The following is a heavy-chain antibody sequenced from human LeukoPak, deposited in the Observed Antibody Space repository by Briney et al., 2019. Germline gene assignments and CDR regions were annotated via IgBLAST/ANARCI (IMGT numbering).Heavy chain of an antibody. Sequence: SVKVSCKAAGYTFTGYYMFWVRQAPGQGLEWMGGIIPIFGTANYAQKFQGRVTITADESTSTAYMELSSLRSEDTAVYYCASSFRVVPAAPSDYYMDVWGKGTTVTVSS. CDR2: IIPIFGTA. CDR3: ASSFRVVPAAPSDYYMDV. CDR1: GYTFTGYY. D-gene: IGHD2-2*01. V-gene: IGHV1-69*13. J-gene: IGHJ6*03.